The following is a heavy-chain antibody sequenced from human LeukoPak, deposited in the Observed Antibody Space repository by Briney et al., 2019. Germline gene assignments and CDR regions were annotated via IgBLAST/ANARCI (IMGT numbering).Heavy chain of an antibody. CDR3: AKDAGDYLTFLTY. Sequence: GGSLRLSCAASGFTFSSYGMHWVRQAPGKGLEWVAFIRYDGSNKYYADSVKGRFTISRDNSKNTLYLQMNSLRAEDTAVYYGAKDAGDYLTFLTYWGQGTLVTVSS. J-gene: IGHJ4*02. D-gene: IGHD4-17*01. V-gene: IGHV3-30*02. CDR1: GFTFSSYG. CDR2: IRYDGSNK.